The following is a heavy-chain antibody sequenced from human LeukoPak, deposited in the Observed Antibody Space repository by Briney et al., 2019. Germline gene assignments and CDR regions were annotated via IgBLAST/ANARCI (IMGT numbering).Heavy chain of an antibody. D-gene: IGHD3-3*01. Sequence: SGPTLVNPTQTLTLTCIFSGFSLSTSGVGVGWIRQPPGKALEWLALIFWDDDKRYSPSLKSRLTIIKDTSKNQVVLTMTNMDLVDTATYYCAHAQLAYYDFWSGPRKTNFDYWGQGTLVTVSS. CDR1: GFSLSTSGVG. J-gene: IGHJ4*02. CDR2: IFWDDDK. CDR3: AHAQLAYYDFWSGPRKTNFDY. V-gene: IGHV2-5*02.